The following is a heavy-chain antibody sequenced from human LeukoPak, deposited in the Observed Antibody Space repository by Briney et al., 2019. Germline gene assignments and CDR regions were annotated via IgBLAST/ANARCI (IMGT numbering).Heavy chain of an antibody. V-gene: IGHV1-69*13. CDR3: ARVPTVTIYYYYYYMDV. CDR1: GGTFSSYA. D-gene: IGHD4-11*01. CDR2: IIPIFDTA. J-gene: IGHJ6*03. Sequence: SVKVSRKASGGTFSSYAISWVRQAPGQGLEWMGGIIPIFDTANYAQKFQGRVTITADESTSTAYMELSSLRSEDTAVYYCARVPTVTIYYYYYYMDVWGKGTTVTVSS.